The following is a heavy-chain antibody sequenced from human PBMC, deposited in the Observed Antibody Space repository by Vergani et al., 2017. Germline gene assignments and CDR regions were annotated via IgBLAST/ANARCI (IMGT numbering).Heavy chain of an antibody. V-gene: IGHV3-23*01. CDR2: LTGGGGST. CDR3: AKPAAAGPRGYYYYMDV. D-gene: IGHD6-13*01. Sequence: EVQLLESGGSLKQPGGSVRLSCAASGFTFSTYAMHWVRQAPGKGLEWVSALTGGGGSTYYADSFKGRFIISRDNSRDTLYLQMNSLRPEDTAVYYCAKPAAAGPRGYYYYMDVWGKGTTVTVSS. J-gene: IGHJ6*03. CDR1: GFTFSTYA.